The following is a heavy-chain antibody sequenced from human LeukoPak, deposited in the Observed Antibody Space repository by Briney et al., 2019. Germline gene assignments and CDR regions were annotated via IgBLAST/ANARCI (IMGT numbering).Heavy chain of an antibody. D-gene: IGHD6-13*01. J-gene: IGHJ4*02. CDR2: ISWNSGSI. CDR1: GFTFDDYA. V-gene: IGHV3-9*01. Sequence: PGGSLRLSCAASGFTFDDYAMHWVRQAPGKGLEWVSGISWNSGSIGYADSVKGRFTISRDNAKNSLYLQMNSLRAEDTAVYYCAGGIAAAGPNDYWGQGTLVTVSS. CDR3: AGGIAAAGPNDY.